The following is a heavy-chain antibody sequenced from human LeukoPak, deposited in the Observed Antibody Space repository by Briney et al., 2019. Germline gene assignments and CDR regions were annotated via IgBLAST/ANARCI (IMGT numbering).Heavy chain of an antibody. D-gene: IGHD3-22*01. V-gene: IGHV5-51*01. Sequence: GESLKISCEVSGSSFTNYWIGWVRQMPGKGLEWMGIIYPGDSDTTYSPSFQGQVTISVDKSINTAYLRWSSLKASDTAMYYCARQRYFDGSGYYAAFDFWGQGTMVTVSS. J-gene: IGHJ3*01. CDR3: ARQRYFDGSGYYAAFDF. CDR2: IYPGDSDT. CDR1: GSSFTNYW.